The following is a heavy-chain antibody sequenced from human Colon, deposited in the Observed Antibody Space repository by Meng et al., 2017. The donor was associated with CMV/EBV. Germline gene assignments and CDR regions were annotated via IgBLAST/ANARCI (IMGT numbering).Heavy chain of an antibody. CDR3: AKDRMRVVVTSAFDI. J-gene: IGHJ3*02. D-gene: IGHD3-22*01. CDR1: GFTFSSYA. Sequence: GGSLRLSCAASGFTFSSYAMSWVRQAPGKGLEWVSVIYSGGSSTYYADFVKGRFTISRDNSKNTLYLQMNSLRAEDTAVYYCAKDRMRVVVTSAFDIWGQGTMVTVSS. V-gene: IGHV3-23*03. CDR2: IYSGGSST.